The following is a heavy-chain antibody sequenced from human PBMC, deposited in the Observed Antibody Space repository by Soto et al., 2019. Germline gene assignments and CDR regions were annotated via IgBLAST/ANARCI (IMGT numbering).Heavy chain of an antibody. V-gene: IGHV4-31*11. J-gene: IGHJ5*02. D-gene: IGHD3-10*01. CDR2: IYHSGDT. CDR1: GASINNGGYY. Sequence: QVQLQESGPGLVKPSQTLSLTCAVSGASINNGGYYWSWVSQHPGKGLEWLGHIYHSGDTYYNPSLKSRLTISVDTSKNQFSLNLTSATAADTAVYYCARMVRGGRGLDPWGQGTLVSVSS. CDR3: ARMVRGGRGLDP.